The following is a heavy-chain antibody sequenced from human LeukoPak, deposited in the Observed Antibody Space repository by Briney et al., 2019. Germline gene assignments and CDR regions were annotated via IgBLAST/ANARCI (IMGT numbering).Heavy chain of an antibody. J-gene: IGHJ4*02. CDR2: ISGSLGST. D-gene: IGHD3-10*01. V-gene: IGHV3-23*01. Sequence: GGSLRLSCAASGFTFSSYAMSWVRQAPGKGLEWVSVISGSLGSTYYAESVKGRFTISRDNSKNTLYLQVNSLRAEDTAVYYCAKDADQFGELLFWGQGTLVTVSS. CDR1: GFTFSSYA. CDR3: AKDADQFGELLF.